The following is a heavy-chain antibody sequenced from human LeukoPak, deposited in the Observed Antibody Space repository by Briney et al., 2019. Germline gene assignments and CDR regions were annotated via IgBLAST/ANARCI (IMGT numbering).Heavy chain of an antibody. Sequence: SETLSLTCTVSDGSISDYYWSWIRQPPGKGLEWIGYISYSGSTKYNPSPKSRVTISIDTSKTQVSLNLNFVTAADTAVYYCARRNFYGSGRHFDFWGQGTLVTVSS. D-gene: IGHD3-10*01. CDR1: DGSISDYY. CDR3: ARRNFYGSGRHFDF. CDR2: ISYSGST. V-gene: IGHV4-59*01. J-gene: IGHJ4*02.